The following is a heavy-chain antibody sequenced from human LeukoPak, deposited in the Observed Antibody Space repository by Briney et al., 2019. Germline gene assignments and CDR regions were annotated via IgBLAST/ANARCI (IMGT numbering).Heavy chain of an antibody. Sequence: PGGSLRLSCAASGLAFSSYALHWVRQAPGKGLEWVSVIPYDGGKEYYADSVKGRFTISRDNSKNTLYLQMNSLRGEDTAVYYCARDRNSASSNNWFDPWGQGTLVTVSS. J-gene: IGHJ5*02. D-gene: IGHD6-6*01. CDR2: IPYDGGKE. CDR1: GLAFSSYA. V-gene: IGHV3-30-3*01. CDR3: ARDRNSASSNNWFDP.